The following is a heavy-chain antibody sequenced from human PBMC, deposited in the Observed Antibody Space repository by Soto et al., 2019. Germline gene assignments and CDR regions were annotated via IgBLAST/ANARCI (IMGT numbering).Heavy chain of an antibody. Sequence: PGGSLRLSCAASGFTFSTYAMSWLRQAPGKGLEWVSCISDSGGDTYYADSVKGRFSIPRDNSKNTLYLQMNNLRAEDTAVYFCAKDWAGAWYPVDCWGQGALGTLSS. CDR1: GFTFSTYA. CDR3: AKDWAGAWYPVDC. V-gene: IGHV3-23*01. J-gene: IGHJ4*02. CDR2: ISDSGGDT. D-gene: IGHD6-13*01.